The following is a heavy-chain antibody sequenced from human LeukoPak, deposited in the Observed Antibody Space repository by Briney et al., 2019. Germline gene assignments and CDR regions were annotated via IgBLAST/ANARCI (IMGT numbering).Heavy chain of an antibody. CDR2: ISGSGGGT. CDR1: GFTFSSYA. V-gene: IGHV3-23*01. D-gene: IGHD1-1*01. CDR3: AKDGTTTITFDY. Sequence: GGSLRLSCAASGFTFSSYAMSWVRQAPGKGLEYVSVISGSGGGTHYRDSVKGRFTISRDNSKNTLYLQMNSLRVGDTAVYYCAKDGTTTITFDYWGQGTLVAVSS. J-gene: IGHJ4*02.